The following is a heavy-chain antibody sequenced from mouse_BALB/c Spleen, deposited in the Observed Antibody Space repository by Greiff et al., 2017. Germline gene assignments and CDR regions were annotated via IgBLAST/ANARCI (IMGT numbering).Heavy chain of an antibody. V-gene: IGHV4-1*02. J-gene: IGHJ3*01. D-gene: IGHD2-14*01. CDR3: ASRHRYDWFAY. CDR2: INPDSSTI. CDR1: GFDFSRYW. Sequence: DVKLQESGGGLVQPGGSLKLSCGASGFDFSRYWMSWVRQAPGKGLEWIGEINPDSSTINYTPSLKDKFIISRDNAKNTLYLQMSKVRSEDTALYYCASRHRYDWFAYWGQGTLVTVSA.